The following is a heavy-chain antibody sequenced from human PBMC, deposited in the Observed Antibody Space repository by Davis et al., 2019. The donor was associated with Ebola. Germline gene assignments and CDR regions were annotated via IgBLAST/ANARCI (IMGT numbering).Heavy chain of an antibody. J-gene: IGHJ5*02. D-gene: IGHD3-10*02. CDR1: GYSFTSYW. CDR3: ARRGSTMFNWFDP. Sequence: GESLKISCQGSGYSFTSYWIGWVRQMPGKGLEWMGIIHPGDSHTRYSPSFQGQVTISADKSISTAYLQWSSLKASDTAMYYCARRGSTMFNWFDPWGQGTLVTVSS. V-gene: IGHV5-51*01. CDR2: IHPGDSHT.